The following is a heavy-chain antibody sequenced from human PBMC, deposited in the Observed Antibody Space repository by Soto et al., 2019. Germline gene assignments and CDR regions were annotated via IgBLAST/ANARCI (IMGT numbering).Heavy chain of an antibody. D-gene: IGHD2-15*01. CDR1: GFTFSSYA. Sequence: SLRLSCAASGFTFSSYAMCWVRQGPGKGLEWVAVVSIGGSTHYADSVRGRFTISRDNSKNTLSLQMNSLTAEDTAVYFCAKRRGAGGHFDYWGQGALVTVSS. V-gene: IGHV3-23*01. CDR2: VSIGGST. CDR3: AKRRGAGGHFDY. J-gene: IGHJ4*02.